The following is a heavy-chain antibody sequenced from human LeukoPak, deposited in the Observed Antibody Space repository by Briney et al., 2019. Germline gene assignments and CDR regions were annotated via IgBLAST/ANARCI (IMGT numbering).Heavy chain of an antibody. V-gene: IGHV1-2*02. CDR1: GYTFTGYY. CDR2: INPNSGGT. D-gene: IGHD6-13*01. J-gene: IGHJ4*02. CDR3: ARVLYSSSWYPSEY. Sequence: ASVKVSCKASGYTFTGYYMHWVRQAPGQGLEWMGWINPNSGGTNYAQKFQGRVTMTRDTSISTAYMELSRLRSDDTAVYYCARVLYSSSWYPSEYWGQGTLVTVSS.